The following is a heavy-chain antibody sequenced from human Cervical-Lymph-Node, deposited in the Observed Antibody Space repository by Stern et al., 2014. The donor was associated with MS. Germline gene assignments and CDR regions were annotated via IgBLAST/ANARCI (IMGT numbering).Heavy chain of an antibody. CDR2: IYHTGST. CDR3: ARGVQLWPYNWFDP. CDR1: RSSITTGYF. D-gene: IGHD1-1*01. Sequence: QVQLVESGPGLVKPSETLSLTCTVSRSSITTGYFWGWIRQPPGTGLEWIASIYHTGSTYYNPSLESRVTISVDTSKNQLSLRLSSVTAADTAVYYCARGVQLWPYNWFDPWGQGTLVTVSS. V-gene: IGHV4-38-2*02. J-gene: IGHJ5*02.